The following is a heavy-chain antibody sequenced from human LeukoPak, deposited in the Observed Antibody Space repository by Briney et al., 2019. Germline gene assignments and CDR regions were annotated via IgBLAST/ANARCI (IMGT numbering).Heavy chain of an antibody. Sequence: PGGSLRLSCAASGFTFSSYAMNWVRRAPGKGLEWVSAISGSGGTTYYADYVKGRFALSRDNSKNTLFLQMNSLRAEDTAVYYCARPRNWAYFDYWGQGTLVTVSS. D-gene: IGHD7-27*01. J-gene: IGHJ4*02. V-gene: IGHV3-23*01. CDR3: ARPRNWAYFDY. CDR1: GFTFSSYA. CDR2: ISGSGGTT.